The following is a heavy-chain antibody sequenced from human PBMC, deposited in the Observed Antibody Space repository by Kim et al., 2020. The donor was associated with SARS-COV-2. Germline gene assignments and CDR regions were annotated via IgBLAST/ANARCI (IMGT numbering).Heavy chain of an antibody. CDR2: IYHSGST. CDR3: ARDGDRDSSWPNCFDY. Sequence: SETLSLTCAVSGGSISSSNWWSWVRQPPGKGLEWIGEIYHSGSTNYNPSLKSRVTISVDKSKNQFSLKLSSVTAADTAVYYCARDGDRDSSWPNCFDYWGQGTLVTVSS. J-gene: IGHJ4*02. V-gene: IGHV4-4*02. CDR1: GGSISSSNW. D-gene: IGHD6-13*01.